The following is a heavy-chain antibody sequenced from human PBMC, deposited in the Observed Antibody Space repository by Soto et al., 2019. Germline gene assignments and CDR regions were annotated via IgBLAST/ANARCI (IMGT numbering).Heavy chain of an antibody. V-gene: IGHV3-30-3*01. CDR1: GFTFSSYA. CDR2: ISYDGSNK. J-gene: IGHJ6*02. Sequence: PGGSLRLSCAASGFTFSSYAMHWVRQAPGKGLEWVAVISYDGSNKYYADSVKGRFTISRDNSKNTLYLQMNSLRAEDTAVYYCARDRNDFSRGQYYYYYGMDVWGQGTTVTVS. CDR3: ARDRNDFSRGQYYYYYGMDV. D-gene: IGHD3-3*01.